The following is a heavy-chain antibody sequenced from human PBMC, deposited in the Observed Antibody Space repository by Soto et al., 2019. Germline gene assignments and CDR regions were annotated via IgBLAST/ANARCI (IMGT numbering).Heavy chain of an antibody. V-gene: IGHV3-74*01. CDR3: ARGGDGVQLERQPFDY. J-gene: IGHJ4*02. D-gene: IGHD1-1*01. Sequence: GGSLRLSCAASGFTFSSYWMHWVRQAPGKGLVWVSRINSDGSSTSYADSVKGRFTISRDNAKNTLYLQMNSLRAEDTAVYYCARGGDGVQLERQPFDYWGQGTLVTVSS. CDR1: GFTFSSYW. CDR2: INSDGSST.